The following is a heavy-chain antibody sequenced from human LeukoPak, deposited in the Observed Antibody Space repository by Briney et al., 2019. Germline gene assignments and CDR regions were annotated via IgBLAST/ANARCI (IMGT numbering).Heavy chain of an antibody. CDR1: GFTFSSYS. J-gene: IGHJ4*02. D-gene: IGHD3-16*01. CDR3: ARGIMITFGGVTDY. CDR2: ISSSSSYI. V-gene: IGHV3-21*01. Sequence: PGGSLRLSCAASGFTFSSYSMNWVRQAPGKGLEWVSSISSSSSYIYYADSVKGRFTLSRDNAKNSLYLQMSSLRAEDTAVYYCARGIMITFGGVTDYWGQGTLVTVSS.